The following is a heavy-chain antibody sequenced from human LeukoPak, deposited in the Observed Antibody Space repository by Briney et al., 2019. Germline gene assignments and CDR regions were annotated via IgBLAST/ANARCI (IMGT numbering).Heavy chain of an antibody. CDR3: ARVNSGWYSYYFDY. CDR2: INSDGSSR. CDR1: GFTFNSYW. Sequence: GGSLRLSCAASGFTFNSYWMHWVRQAPGEGLVWVSHINSDGSSRTYADSVKGRFTISRDNAKNTLYLQLNSLRAEDTAVYYCARVNSGWYSYYFDYWGQGTLVTVSS. D-gene: IGHD6-19*01. V-gene: IGHV3-74*01. J-gene: IGHJ4*02.